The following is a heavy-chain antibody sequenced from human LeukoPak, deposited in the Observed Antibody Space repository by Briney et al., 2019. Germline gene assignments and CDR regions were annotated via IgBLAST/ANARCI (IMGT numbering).Heavy chain of an antibody. D-gene: IGHD3-10*01. CDR3: ARIGGITMVRGVPGYYFDY. J-gene: IGHJ4*02. CDR1: GGSISSGDYY. Sequence: SETLSLTCTVSGGSISSGDYYWSWLRQPPGKGMEWIGYIYYSGSTYYNPSLKSRVTTSVDTSKNQFSLKLSSVTAADTAVYYCARIGGITMVRGVPGYYFDYWGQGTLVTVSS. CDR2: IYYSGST. V-gene: IGHV4-30-4*01.